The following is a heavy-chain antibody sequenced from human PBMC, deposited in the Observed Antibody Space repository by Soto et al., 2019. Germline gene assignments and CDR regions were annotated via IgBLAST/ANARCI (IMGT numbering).Heavy chain of an antibody. J-gene: IGHJ4*02. CDR3: AKSMSPGPDY. Sequence: QVQLEESGGGVVQPGRSLRLSCAASGFSFSTYGMHWVRQAPGKGLEWVATIPYDGSNKYYADSVKGRFTISRDNSRNTLYLQMNSLTADDTAVYYCAKSMSPGPDYWGQGTLVTVSP. CDR1: GFSFSTYG. CDR2: IPYDGSNK. V-gene: IGHV3-30*18.